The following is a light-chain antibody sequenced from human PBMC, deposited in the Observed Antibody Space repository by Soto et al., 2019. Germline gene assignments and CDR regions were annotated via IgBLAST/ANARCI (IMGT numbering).Light chain of an antibody. CDR1: QSVSNY. CDR3: HQYSSSPCT. Sequence: DIQMTQSPASLSLSVGDRVTLTCRASQSVSNYLAWYQQKPGKAPRLLIYAASTLPSGIPDRFSGSGSGTDFTLTISSLEPEDVAVYYCHQYSSSPCTFGQGTKVDIK. J-gene: IGKJ1*01. V-gene: IGKV1-27*01. CDR2: AAS.